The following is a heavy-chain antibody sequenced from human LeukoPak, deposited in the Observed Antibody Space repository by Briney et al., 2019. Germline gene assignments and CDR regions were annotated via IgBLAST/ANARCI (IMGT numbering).Heavy chain of an antibody. CDR2: IKQDGSEK. J-gene: IGHJ4*02. Sequence: GGSLRLSCAASGFTFSSYWMSWVRQAPGKGLEWVANIKQDGSEKYYVDSVKGRFTISRDNAKNSLYLQMNSLRAEDTAVYYCARDSSSSWYDAPPTDYWGQGTLVTVSS. D-gene: IGHD6-13*01. CDR1: GFTFSSYW. CDR3: ARDSSSSWYDAPPTDY. V-gene: IGHV3-7*01.